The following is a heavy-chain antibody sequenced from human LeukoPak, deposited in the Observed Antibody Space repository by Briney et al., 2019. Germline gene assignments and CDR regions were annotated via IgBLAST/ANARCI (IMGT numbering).Heavy chain of an antibody. CDR1: GFTFSSYE. D-gene: IGHD3-22*01. Sequence: GGSLRLSSAASGFTFSSYEMNWVRQAPGKGLEWVSYISSSGNTIYYADSVKGRFTISRDNAKNSLYLQMNSLRAEDTAIYYCARDKNYYDSSGRRKVTDYWGQGTLVTVSS. V-gene: IGHV3-48*03. CDR3: ARDKNYYDSSGRRKVTDY. J-gene: IGHJ4*02. CDR2: ISSSGNTI.